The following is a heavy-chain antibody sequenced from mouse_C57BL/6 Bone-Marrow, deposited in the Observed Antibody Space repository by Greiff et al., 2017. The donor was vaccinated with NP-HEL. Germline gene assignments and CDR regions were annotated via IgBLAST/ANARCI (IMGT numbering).Heavy chain of an antibody. Sequence: EVKLQESGGDLVKPGGSLKLSCAASGFTFSSYGMSWVRQTPDKRLEWVATISSGGSYTYYPDSVQGRFTISRDNAKNTLYLQLSSLKSEDTAMYYFARDPRNYIDYWGQGTTLTVSS. V-gene: IGHV5-6*01. J-gene: IGHJ2*01. CDR3: ARDPRNYIDY. CDR1: GFTFSSYG. CDR2: ISSGGSYT.